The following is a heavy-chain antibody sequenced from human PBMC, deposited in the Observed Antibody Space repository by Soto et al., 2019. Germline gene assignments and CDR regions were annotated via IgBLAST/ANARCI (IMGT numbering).Heavy chain of an antibody. V-gene: IGHV3-23*01. CDR3: AKASRATIFGVVTNFGY. CDR2: ISGSGGST. CDR1: GFLLSSYN. D-gene: IGHD3-3*01. J-gene: IGHJ4*02. Sequence: GFVCCKCVAVGFLLSSYNSIWVRQASGKGLEWVSAISGSGGSTYYADSVKGRFTISRDNSKNTLYLQINRLRAEDTSVYYCAKASRATIFGVVTNFGYWGQVSLVIV.